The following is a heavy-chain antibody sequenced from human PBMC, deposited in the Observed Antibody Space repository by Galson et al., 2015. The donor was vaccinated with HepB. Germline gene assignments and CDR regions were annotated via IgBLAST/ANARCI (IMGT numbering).Heavy chain of an antibody. CDR2: ISGSGDST. CDR1: GFTFDDYA. V-gene: IGHV3-23*01. Sequence: SLRLSCAASGFTFDDYAMHWVRHAPGKGLEWVSRISGSGDSTDYADSVKGRFTISRDTSNNTLYLQMNSLRAEDTAQYYCAKGRGSNSYTYDYWGQGTLVTVSS. CDR3: AKGRGSNSYTYDY. J-gene: IGHJ4*02. D-gene: IGHD2-2*01.